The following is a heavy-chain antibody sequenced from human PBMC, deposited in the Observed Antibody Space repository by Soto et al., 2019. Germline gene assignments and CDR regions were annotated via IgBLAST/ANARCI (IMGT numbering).Heavy chain of an antibody. J-gene: IGHJ4*02. CDR2: ISGSGGST. CDR1: GFTFSSYA. D-gene: IGHD5-12*01. CDR3: AKTPVATVYFDY. V-gene: IGHV3-23*01. Sequence: GGSLRLSCAASGFTFSSYAMSWVRQAPGKGLEWVSAISGSGGSTYYADSVKGRFTISRDNSKDTLYLQMNSLRAEDTAVYYCAKTPVATVYFDYWGQGTLVTVSS.